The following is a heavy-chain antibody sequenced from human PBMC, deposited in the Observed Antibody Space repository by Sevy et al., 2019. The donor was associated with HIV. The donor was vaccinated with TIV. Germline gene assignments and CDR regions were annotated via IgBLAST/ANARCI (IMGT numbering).Heavy chain of an antibody. D-gene: IGHD3-10*02. CDR3: AREGCSKPHDY. Sequence: GGSLRLSCAASGFTFSSYAMSWVRQAPGKGLEWVSTFCFGSGKINYAHSVKGRFTISRDNSKNTLYLQMHSLRAEDTAVYYCAREGCSKPHDYWGQGTLVTVSS. CDR2: FCFGSGKI. J-gene: IGHJ4*02. CDR1: GFTFSSYA. V-gene: IGHV3-23*01.